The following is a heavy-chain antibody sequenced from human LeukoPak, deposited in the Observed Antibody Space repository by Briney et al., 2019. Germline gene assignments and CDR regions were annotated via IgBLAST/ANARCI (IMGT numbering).Heavy chain of an antibody. V-gene: IGHV3-21*01. J-gene: IGHJ4*02. Sequence: PGGSLRLSCAASGFTFSSYSMNWVRQAPGKGLEWVSSISSSSSYIYYADSVKGRFTISRDNTKNSLYLQMNSLRAEDTAVYYCARAMTYKDGYNSIDWGQGTLVTVSS. CDR1: GFTFSSYS. D-gene: IGHD5-24*01. CDR2: ISSSSSYI. CDR3: ARAMTYKDGYNSID.